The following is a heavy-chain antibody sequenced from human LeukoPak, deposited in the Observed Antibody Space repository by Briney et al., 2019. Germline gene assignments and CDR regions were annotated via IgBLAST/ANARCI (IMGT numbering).Heavy chain of an antibody. CDR1: GFTFTNYG. J-gene: IGHJ4*02. CDR2: IKQDGSEK. CDR3: ARWGGEMATIDY. V-gene: IGHV3-7*01. D-gene: IGHD5-24*01. Sequence: PGGSLRLSCSASGFTFTNYGMSWVRQAPGKGLEWVANIKQDGSEKYYVDSVKGRFTISRDNAKNSLYLQMNSLRAEDTAVYYCARWGGEMATIDYWGQGTLVTVSS.